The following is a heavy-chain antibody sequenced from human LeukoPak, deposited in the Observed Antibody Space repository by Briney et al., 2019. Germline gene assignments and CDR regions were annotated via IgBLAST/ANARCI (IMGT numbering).Heavy chain of an antibody. CDR1: GFTFSDYY. CDR3: AREETYYYGSGSYSRRYYFGY. V-gene: IGHV3-11*01. J-gene: IGHJ4*02. Sequence: GGSLRLSCAASGFTFSDYYMSWIRQAPGKGLEWVSYISSSGSTIYYADSVKGRFTISRDNAKNSLYLQMNSLRAEDTAVYYCAREETYYYGSGSYSRRYYFGYWGQGTLVTVSS. CDR2: ISSSGSTI. D-gene: IGHD3-10*01.